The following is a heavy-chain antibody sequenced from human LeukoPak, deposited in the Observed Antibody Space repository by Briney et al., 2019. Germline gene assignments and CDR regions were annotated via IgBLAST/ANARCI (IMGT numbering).Heavy chain of an antibody. CDR1: GFTFSSYW. Sequence: GGSLRLSCAASGFTFSSYWMSWVRQAPGKGLEWVANIKQGGSEKYYVDSVKGRFTISRDNAKNSLYLQMNSLRAEDTAVYYCARLIAVAGGPGDLDYWGQGTLVTVSS. D-gene: IGHD6-19*01. CDR3: ARLIAVAGGPGDLDY. J-gene: IGHJ4*02. CDR2: IKQGGSEK. V-gene: IGHV3-7*01.